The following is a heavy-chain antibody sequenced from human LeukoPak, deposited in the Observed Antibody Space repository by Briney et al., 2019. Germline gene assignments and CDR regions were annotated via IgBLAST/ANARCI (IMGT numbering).Heavy chain of an antibody. CDR3: AREGMTTVTSMWGGLDAFDI. CDR1: GGSFSGYY. Sequence: SETLSLTCAVYGGSFSGYYWSWIRQPPGKGLEWIGEINHSGSTNYNPSLKSRVTISVDTSKNQFSLKLSSVTAADTAVYYCAREGMTTVTSMWGGLDAFDIWGQGTMVTVSS. V-gene: IGHV4-34*01. D-gene: IGHD4-17*01. J-gene: IGHJ3*02. CDR2: INHSGST.